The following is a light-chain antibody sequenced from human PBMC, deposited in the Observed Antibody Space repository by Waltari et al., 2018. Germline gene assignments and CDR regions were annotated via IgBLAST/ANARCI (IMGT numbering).Light chain of an antibody. CDR2: RSE. V-gene: IGLV1-44*01. CDR3: ASWDDSLNGHWV. J-gene: IGLJ3*02. Sequence: QSVLTQPPSASGTPGQRVTISCSGSASNIGGNLVNWYQQLPGKAPKLLIYRSELRPAGVPDRLSGSKSGTSASLAISGRQSEDEADYFCASWDDSLNGHWVFGGGTKVTVL. CDR1: ASNIGGNL.